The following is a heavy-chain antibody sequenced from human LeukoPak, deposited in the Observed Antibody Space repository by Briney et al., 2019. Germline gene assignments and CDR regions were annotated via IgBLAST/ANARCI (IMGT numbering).Heavy chain of an antibody. V-gene: IGHV1-18*01. Sequence: EASVKVSCKASGYTFTSYDINWVRQATGQGLEWMGWVTSYNGDTNYAQKFQGRVTMSTDTSTSTAYMELRSLRFDDTAIYYCAKDWHILTGRNCFDPWGQGTLVTVSS. CDR3: AKDWHILTGRNCFDP. D-gene: IGHD3-9*01. J-gene: IGHJ5*02. CDR2: VTSYNGDT. CDR1: GYTFTSYD.